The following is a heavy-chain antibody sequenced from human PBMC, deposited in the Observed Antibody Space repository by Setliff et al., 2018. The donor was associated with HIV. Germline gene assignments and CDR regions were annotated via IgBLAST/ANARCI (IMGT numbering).Heavy chain of an antibody. CDR2: MNTNTGNT. Sequence: ASVKVSCKASGYSFTNYDINWVRQATGQGLEWMGWMNTNTGNTGYAQKFQGRVTLTRNTSIGTAYMEVSSLGSDDTAVYYCASHPAWESGIWGQGTMVTVSS. CDR3: ASHPAWESGI. J-gene: IGHJ3*02. V-gene: IGHV1-8*02. D-gene: IGHD1-26*01. CDR1: GYSFTNYD.